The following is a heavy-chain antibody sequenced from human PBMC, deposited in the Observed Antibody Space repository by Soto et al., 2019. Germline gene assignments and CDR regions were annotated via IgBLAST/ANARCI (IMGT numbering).Heavy chain of an antibody. CDR1: GGSISSSSYY. D-gene: IGHD2-15*01. V-gene: IGHV4-39*01. Sequence: QLQLQESGPGLVKPSETLSLTCTVSGGSISSSSYYWGWIRQPPGKGLEWIGSIYYSGSTYYNPSLRRRVTLSVDTSKDQFSLKLSSVTAADTAVYYCERPDSLGRYYGMDVWGQGTTVTVSS. CDR2: IYYSGST. CDR3: ERPDSLGRYYGMDV. J-gene: IGHJ6*02.